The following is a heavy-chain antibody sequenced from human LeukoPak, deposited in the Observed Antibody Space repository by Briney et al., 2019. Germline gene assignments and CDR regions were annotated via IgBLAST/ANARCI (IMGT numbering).Heavy chain of an antibody. CDR2: ISSSSSTI. V-gene: IGHV3-48*04. D-gene: IGHD1-26*01. Sequence: GGSLRLSCAASGFTFSSYSMDWVRQAPGKGLEWVSYISSSSSTIYYADSVKGRFTISRDNARNSLYLQMNSLRAEDTAVYYCARDASVGALDYWGQGTLVTVSS. J-gene: IGHJ4*02. CDR1: GFTFSSYS. CDR3: ARDASVGALDY.